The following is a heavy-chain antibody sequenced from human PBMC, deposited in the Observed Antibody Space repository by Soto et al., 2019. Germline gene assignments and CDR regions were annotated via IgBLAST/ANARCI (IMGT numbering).Heavy chain of an antibody. CDR1: GYPISSGYY. D-gene: IGHD3-3*02. V-gene: IGHV4-38-2*01. CDR2: MYYSGTT. Sequence: PSETLSLTCDVSGYPISSGYYWGWIRQPPGEGLEWIGSMYYSGTTLYSPSVRNRVTISLDKSKNRFSLQLSSVTAADTAIYYCARADGYTFLYYFDYWGQGALVTVSS. CDR3: ARADGYTFLYYFDY. J-gene: IGHJ4*02.